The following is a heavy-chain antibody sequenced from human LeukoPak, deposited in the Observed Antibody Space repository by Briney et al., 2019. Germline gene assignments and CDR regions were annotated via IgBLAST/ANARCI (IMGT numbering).Heavy chain of an antibody. J-gene: IGHJ6*03. V-gene: IGHV4-38-2*02. Sequence: ETLTLTCSGSNYSLSNILYWGCLRRPAGTGLEWIGSIYRSGSTFYNPSRKRRVTISLDTSKNQFSLKLSSVTAADTGVYFCARGPYGYYMDVWGKGPTVTVSS. D-gene: IGHD4-17*01. CDR2: IYRSGST. CDR3: ARGPYGYYMDV. CDR1: NYSLSNILY.